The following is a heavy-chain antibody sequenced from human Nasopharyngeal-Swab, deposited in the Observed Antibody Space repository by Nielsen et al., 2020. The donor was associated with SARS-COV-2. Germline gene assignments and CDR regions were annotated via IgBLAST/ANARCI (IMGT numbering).Heavy chain of an antibody. V-gene: IGHV3-33*08. CDR1: GFTFSSYG. J-gene: IGHJ4*02. D-gene: IGHD4-17*01. CDR3: ARERDYGDYAVFDY. CDR2: IWYDGSNK. Sequence: GEPLKISCAASGFTFSSYGMHWVRQAPGKGLEWVAVIWYDGSNKYYADSVKGRFTISRDSSKNTLYLQMNSLRAEDTAVYYCARERDYGDYAVFDYWGQGTLVTVYS.